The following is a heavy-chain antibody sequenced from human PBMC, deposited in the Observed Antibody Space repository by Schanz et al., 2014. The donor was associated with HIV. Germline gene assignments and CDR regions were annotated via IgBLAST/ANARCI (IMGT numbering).Heavy chain of an antibody. CDR2: IWYDGSNK. CDR3: AKGQRGVVRGDIDY. CDR1: GFTFSNYA. J-gene: IGHJ4*02. Sequence: QVQLLESGGGVVQPGRSLRLSCAVSGFTFSNYAMHWVRQAPGKGLEWVALIWYDGSNKYYADSVKGRFTISRDNSKNTLYLQMNSLRAEDTAVYYCAKGQRGVVRGDIDYWGQGTLVTVSP. D-gene: IGHD3-10*01. V-gene: IGHV3-30*04.